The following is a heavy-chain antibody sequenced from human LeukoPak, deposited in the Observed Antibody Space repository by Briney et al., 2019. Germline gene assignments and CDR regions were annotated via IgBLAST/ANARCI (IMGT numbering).Heavy chain of an antibody. D-gene: IGHD2-2*01. V-gene: IGHV3-21*01. J-gene: IGHJ4*02. CDR1: GFTFSSYS. CDR2: ISSSSSYI. Sequence: GGSRRLSCAASGFTFSSYSMNWVRQAPGKGLEWVSSISSSSSYIYYADSVKGRFTISRDNAKNSLYLQMNSLRAEDTAVYYCARVVTSPPLFVIDYWGQGTLVTVSS. CDR3: ARVVTSPPLFVIDY.